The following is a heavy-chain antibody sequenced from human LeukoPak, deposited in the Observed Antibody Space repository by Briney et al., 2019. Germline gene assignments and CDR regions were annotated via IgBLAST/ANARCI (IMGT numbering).Heavy chain of an antibody. J-gene: IGHJ6*02. V-gene: IGHV3-66*01. Sequence: GGSLRLSCAASGFTFSNAWMSWVRQAPGKGLEWVSVIYSGGSTYYADSVKGRFTISRDNSKNTLYLQMNSLRAEDTAVYYCARDFGGVWGQGTTVTVSS. CDR3: ARDFGGV. D-gene: IGHD2-15*01. CDR2: IYSGGST. CDR1: GFTFSNAW.